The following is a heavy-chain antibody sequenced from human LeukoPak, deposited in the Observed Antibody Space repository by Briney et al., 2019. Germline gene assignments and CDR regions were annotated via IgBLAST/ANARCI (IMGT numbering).Heavy chain of an antibody. Sequence: PSETLSLTCTVSGASISSSSYYWGWVRQPPGKGLEWIGFIYYSGSTYYNPSLKSRVTISVDTSKNQFSLKLSSVTAADTAVYYCARRTQTMVRGAGTQKSYYDYYYMDVWGKGTTVTISS. J-gene: IGHJ6*03. CDR2: IYYSGST. D-gene: IGHD3-10*01. CDR1: GASISSSSYY. CDR3: ARRTQTMVRGAGTQKSYYDYYYMDV. V-gene: IGHV4-39*01.